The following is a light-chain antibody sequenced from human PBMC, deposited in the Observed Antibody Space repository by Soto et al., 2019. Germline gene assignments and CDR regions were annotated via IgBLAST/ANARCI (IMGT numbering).Light chain of an antibody. J-gene: IGKJ1*01. CDR1: HSVSIN. CDR3: PPCGSSPWT. V-gene: IGKV3-15*01. CDR2: SAS. Sequence: IVMTHSPATLSVSPGERATLSFRALHSVSINLAWYQQKPGQSPRLLIYSASTRATGIPARFSGSGSGTDFTLTISRLEPEDFAVYYCPPCGSSPWTFGQGTKVDI.